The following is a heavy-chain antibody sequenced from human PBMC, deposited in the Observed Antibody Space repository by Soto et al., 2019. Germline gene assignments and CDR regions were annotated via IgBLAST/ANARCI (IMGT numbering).Heavy chain of an antibody. CDR2: VYYTGST. J-gene: IGHJ4*02. D-gene: IGHD6-19*01. Sequence: SETLSLTCSVSGGSISGSYWSWIRQSPGKGLEWLGYVYYTGSTNYSPSLRSRVSISVDTSKNEFSLRLSSVTAADTAVYFCARSVAVPGAHIDYWGQGTQVTVSS. V-gene: IGHV4-59*01. CDR1: GGSISGSY. CDR3: ARSVAVPGAHIDY.